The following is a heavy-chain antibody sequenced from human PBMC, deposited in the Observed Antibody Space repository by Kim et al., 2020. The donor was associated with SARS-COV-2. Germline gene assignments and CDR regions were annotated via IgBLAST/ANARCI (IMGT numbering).Heavy chain of an antibody. CDR1: GDSVSSNSAA. CDR3: ARDTGYYYDSSGYSDHDAFDI. CDR2: TYYRSKWYN. J-gene: IGHJ3*02. V-gene: IGHV6-1*01. D-gene: IGHD3-22*01. Sequence: SQTLSLTCAISGDSVSSNSAAWNWIRQSPSRGLEWLGRTYYRSKWYNDYAVSVKSRITINPDTSKNQFSLQLNSVTPEDTAVYYCARDTGYYYDSSGYSDHDAFDIWGQGTMVTVSS.